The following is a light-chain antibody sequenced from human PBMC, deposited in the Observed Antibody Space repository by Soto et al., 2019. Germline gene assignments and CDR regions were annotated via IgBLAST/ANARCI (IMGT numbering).Light chain of an antibody. CDR1: SSDVGGYDY. V-gene: IGLV2-14*01. J-gene: IGLJ1*01. CDR2: EVS. Sequence: QSVLTQPASVSGSPGQSITISCTGTSSDVGGYDYVSWYQLHPGKAPKLMVFEVSNRPSGVSYRFSGSKSGNTASLTISGLQAEEEADYFCSSYSTSTADLFGPGTNVTV. CDR3: SSYSTSTADL.